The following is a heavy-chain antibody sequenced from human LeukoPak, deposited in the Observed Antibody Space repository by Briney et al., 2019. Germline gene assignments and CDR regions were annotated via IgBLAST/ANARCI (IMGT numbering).Heavy chain of an antibody. CDR2: ISGSCGST. Sequence: PGGSLRLSCAASAFSFGSYAMSWVRQAPGKGLEWVSGISGSCGSTYYADSVKGRFTISRDNSKNTLYLQMNSLRAEDTAVYYCARELALGYCSGGSCYSGYYFDYWGQGTLVTVSS. D-gene: IGHD2-15*01. CDR1: AFSFGSYA. CDR3: ARELALGYCSGGSCYSGYYFDY. J-gene: IGHJ4*02. V-gene: IGHV3-23*01.